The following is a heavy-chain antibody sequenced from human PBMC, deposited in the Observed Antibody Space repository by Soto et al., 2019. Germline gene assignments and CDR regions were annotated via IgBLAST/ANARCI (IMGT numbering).Heavy chain of an antibody. CDR2: IIPIFGTA. J-gene: IGHJ6*02. Sequence: SVKVSCKASGGTFSSYAISWVRQAPGQGLEWMGGIIPIFGTANYAQKFQGRVTITADESTSTAYMELSSLRSEDTAVYYCARGRNSKPAYPQKYYYYGMDVWGQGTTVTVS. V-gene: IGHV1-69*13. D-gene: IGHD6-13*01. CDR1: GGTFSSYA. CDR3: ARGRNSKPAYPQKYYYYGMDV.